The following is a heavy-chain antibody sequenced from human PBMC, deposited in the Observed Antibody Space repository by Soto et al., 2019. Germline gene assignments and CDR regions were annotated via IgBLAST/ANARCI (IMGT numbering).Heavy chain of an antibody. CDR2: VNHSGST. V-gene: IGHV4-59*01. D-gene: IGHD6-6*01. CDR1: GGSMRNYY. J-gene: IGHJ4*02. CDR3: TSSYSTSSSPDY. Sequence: PSETLSLTCSVSGGSMRNYYWNWIRQPPGRGLEWIGYVNHSGSTNYNPSLKSRVSMSVDVSRNHFSLTLHSVTAADTAVYFCTSSYSTSSSPDYWGQGTLVTVSS.